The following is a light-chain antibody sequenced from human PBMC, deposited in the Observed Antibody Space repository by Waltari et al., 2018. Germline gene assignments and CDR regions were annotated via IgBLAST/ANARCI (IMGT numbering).Light chain of an antibody. J-gene: IGLJ3*02. CDR2: DNN. CDR1: SSNIRNNY. V-gene: IGLV1-51*01. Sequence: QSVLTQPPSVSAAPGQKVTIPCAGSSSNIRNNYVSWYQQLPGTAPKLLMYDNNKRPLGIPDRFSGSKSGTSATLGITGLQTGDEADYYCGTWDSSLSAWVFGGGTKLTVL. CDR3: GTWDSSLSAWV.